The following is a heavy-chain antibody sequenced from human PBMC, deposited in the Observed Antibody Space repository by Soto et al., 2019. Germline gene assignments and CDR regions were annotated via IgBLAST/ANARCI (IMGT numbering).Heavy chain of an antibody. V-gene: IGHV4-59*08. D-gene: IGHD5-12*01. J-gene: IGHJ4*02. CDR1: GTSISSYY. CDR3: ASLGYSGSGSGK. Sequence: QVQLHESGPGLVKPSETLALTCTVSGTSISSYYWSWVRQPPGKGLEWIGHIYYSGSTNYNPSLKSRATISVDTSKNQFSLKLTSVTAADTAVYSCASLGYSGSGSGKWGQGTLVTVSS. CDR2: IYYSGST.